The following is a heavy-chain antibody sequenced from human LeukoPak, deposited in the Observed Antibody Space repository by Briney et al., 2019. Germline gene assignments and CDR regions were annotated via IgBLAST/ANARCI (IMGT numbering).Heavy chain of an antibody. D-gene: IGHD4/OR15-4a*01. CDR3: AKAFRAKDDY. Sequence: GGSLRLSCAASGFTFDDYATHWVRQAPGKGLEWVSGISWNSGSIGYADSVKGRFTISRDNAKNSLYLQMNSLRAEDTALYYCAKAFRAKDDYWGQGTLVTVSS. CDR2: ISWNSGSI. J-gene: IGHJ4*02. V-gene: IGHV3-9*01. CDR1: GFTFDDYA.